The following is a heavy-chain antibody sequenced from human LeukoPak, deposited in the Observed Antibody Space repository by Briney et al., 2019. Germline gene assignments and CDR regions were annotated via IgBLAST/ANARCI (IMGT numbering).Heavy chain of an antibody. CDR1: GFTFSAYC. D-gene: IGHD2/OR15-2a*01. V-gene: IGHV3-7*01. J-gene: IGHJ4*02. CDR2: INQDGSEK. CDR3: ARDSLWPGQPHYFDS. Sequence: QPGGSLRLSCAASGFTFSAYCMSWVRQVPGKGLEWVASINQDGSEKYYVDSVKGRFTISRDNAKNSLYLQMHSLRAEDTAVYYCARDSLWPGQPHYFDSWGQGTLVTVSS.